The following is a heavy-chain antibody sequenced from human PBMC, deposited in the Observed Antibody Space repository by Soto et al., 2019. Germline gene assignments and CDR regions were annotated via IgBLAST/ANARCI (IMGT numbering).Heavy chain of an antibody. CDR2: IISTSTYI. CDR1: GFTFSTYT. CDR3: ARGEDIGEPLFDY. Sequence: VQLVESGVGLVKPGGSLRLSCTASGFTFSTYTMNWVRQAPGKVLEWVSSIISTSTYILNADSVKGRFTISRDNAKNSLFLEMSSLRAEDTAVYYCARGEDIGEPLFDYCGQGTLVTVSS. D-gene: IGHD4-17*01. V-gene: IGHV3-21*01. J-gene: IGHJ4*02.